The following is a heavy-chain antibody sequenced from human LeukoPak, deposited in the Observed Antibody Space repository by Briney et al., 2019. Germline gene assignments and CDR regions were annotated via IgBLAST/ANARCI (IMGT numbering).Heavy chain of an antibody. Sequence: SETLSLTCSVSGASISDYYWSWIRQPPGKGLEWIGNIYFTGSTTYNPSLKSRVTMSVDTSKNQFSLKLSSVTAADTAVYYCARGKVVAGTPGQNSWDYWGQGTLVTVSS. J-gene: IGHJ4*02. CDR2: IYFTGST. CDR1: GASISDYY. CDR3: ARGKVVAGTPGQNSWDY. V-gene: IGHV4-59*12. D-gene: IGHD6-19*01.